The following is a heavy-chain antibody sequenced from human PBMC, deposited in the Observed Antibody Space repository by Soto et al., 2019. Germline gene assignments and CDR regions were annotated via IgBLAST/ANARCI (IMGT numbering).Heavy chain of an antibody. CDR2: IYSGGST. J-gene: IGHJ5*02. CDR3: ARTTDYGDYSGSWFDP. D-gene: IGHD4-17*01. V-gene: IGHV3-66*01. Sequence: GGSLRLSCAASGFTFSSYAMSWVRQAPGKGLEWVSVIYSGGSTYYADSVKGRFTISRDNSKNTLYLQMNSLRAEDTAVYYCARTTDYGDYSGSWFDPWGQGTLVTVSS. CDR1: GFTFSSYA.